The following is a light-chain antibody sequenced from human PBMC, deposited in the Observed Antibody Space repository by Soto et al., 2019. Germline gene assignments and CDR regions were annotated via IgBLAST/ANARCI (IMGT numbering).Light chain of an antibody. V-gene: IGKV3-20*01. CDR1: QSVSSTY. CDR2: GAS. CDR3: QQYGSSPYT. J-gene: IGKJ2*01. Sequence: IVLTQSPGTLSLSPGERATLSCRASQSVSSTYLAWFQQNPGQAPRLLIYGASSRATGIPDRFSGSGSGKDFTLTISRLEPEDFAVYYCQQYGSSPYTFGQGTKLEIK.